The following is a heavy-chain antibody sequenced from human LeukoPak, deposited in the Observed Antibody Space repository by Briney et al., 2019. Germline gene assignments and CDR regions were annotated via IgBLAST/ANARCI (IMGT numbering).Heavy chain of an antibody. CDR2: IYYSGST. CDR1: GGSISSISYF. D-gene: IGHD3-3*01. Sequence: PSETLSLTCTVSGGSISSISYFWGWIRQPPGKGLGWIGSIYYSGSTYYNPSLKSRVTISVDTSKNQFSLKLSSVTAADTAVYYCARGAYYDFWSGYYNHYYGMDVWGQGTTVTVSS. CDR3: ARGAYYDFWSGYYNHYYGMDV. J-gene: IGHJ6*02. V-gene: IGHV4-39*01.